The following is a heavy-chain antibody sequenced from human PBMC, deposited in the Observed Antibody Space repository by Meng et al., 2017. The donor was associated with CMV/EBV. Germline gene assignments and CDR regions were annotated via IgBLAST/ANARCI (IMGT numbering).Heavy chain of an antibody. D-gene: IGHD2-2*01. J-gene: IGHJ5*02. CDR1: GGSFSGYY. CDR2: INHSGST. CDR3: ARGRQRKFDP. V-gene: IGHV4-34*01. Sequence: LTWAVDGGSFSGYYWSWIRQPPGKGLEWIGEINHSGSTNYNPYLKSRVTISVDTSKNQFSLKLSSVTAADTAVYYCARGRQRKFDPWGQGTLVTVSS.